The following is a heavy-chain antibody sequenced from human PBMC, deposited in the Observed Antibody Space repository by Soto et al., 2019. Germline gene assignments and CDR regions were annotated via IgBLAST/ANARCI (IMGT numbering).Heavy chain of an antibody. CDR1: GGSISGSY. V-gene: IGHV4-59*01. Sequence: SETLSLTCSVSGGSISGSYWSWIRQSPGKGLEWLGYVYYTGSTNYRPSLRSRVSISVDTSKNEFSLRLSSVTAAYTAAYVFSRSVAVPGAHIEYWGQGTQVIVS. D-gene: IGHD6-19*01. CDR3: SRSVAVPGAHIEY. J-gene: IGHJ4*02. CDR2: VYYTGST.